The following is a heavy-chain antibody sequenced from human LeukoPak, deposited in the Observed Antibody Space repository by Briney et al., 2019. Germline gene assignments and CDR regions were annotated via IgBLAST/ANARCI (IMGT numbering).Heavy chain of an antibody. CDR2: IGPKDGGT. V-gene: IGHV1-2*02. D-gene: IGHD3-16*01. J-gene: IGHJ4*02. Sequence: ASVKVSCKASGYTFTDRYMHWVRQAPGQGLEWMGWIGPKDGGTKCAQTFQGRVYMTRDTSISTVYMDLSDLGPDDTAVYYCARGRGGGIMLLYDYWGQGTLVTVSS. CDR1: GYTFTDRY. CDR3: ARGRGGGIMLLYDY.